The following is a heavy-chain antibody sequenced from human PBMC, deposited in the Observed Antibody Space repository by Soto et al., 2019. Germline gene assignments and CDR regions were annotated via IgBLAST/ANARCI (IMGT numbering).Heavy chain of an antibody. V-gene: IGHV4-39*01. Sequence: ASETLSLTCTVSGGSISSSSYYWGWIRQPPGKGLGWIGSIYYSGSTYYNPSLKSRVTISVDTSKNQFSLKLSSVTAADTAVYYCARHWPIGYCSSTSCYNYGMDVWGQGTTVTVSS. CDR3: ARHWPIGYCSSTSCYNYGMDV. CDR1: GGSISSSSYY. CDR2: IYYSGST. D-gene: IGHD2-2*02. J-gene: IGHJ6*02.